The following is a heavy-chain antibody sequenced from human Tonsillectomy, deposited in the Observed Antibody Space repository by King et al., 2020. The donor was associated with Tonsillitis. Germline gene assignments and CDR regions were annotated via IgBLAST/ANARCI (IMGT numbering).Heavy chain of an antibody. CDR3: ARGSTMIRGVMYAFDI. D-gene: IGHD3-10*01. V-gene: IGHV4-59*01. Sequence: QLQESGPGLVKPSETLSLTCTVSGGSSRRFYWSWIRQPPGKGLEGIGHFYYRGNTNYNPSLKSRVTISVDTSKNQFSLRLASVSAADTAVYYCARGSTMIRGVMYAFDIWGQGTMVTVSS. CDR1: GGSSRRFY. J-gene: IGHJ3*02. CDR2: FYYRGNT.